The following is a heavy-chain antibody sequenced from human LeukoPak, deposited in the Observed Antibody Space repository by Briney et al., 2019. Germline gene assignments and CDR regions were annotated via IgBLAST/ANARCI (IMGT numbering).Heavy chain of an antibody. CDR2: IYRGGST. CDR1: GFTVSSNY. V-gene: IGHV3-53*01. CDR3: ARRYCSGGSCYSDY. D-gene: IGHD2-15*01. Sequence: GGSLRLSCAASGFTVSSNYMSWVRQAPGKGLEWVSVIYRGGSTYYADSVKGRFSISRDNSKNMLYLQMNSLRAEDTAVYYCARRYCSGGSCYSDYWGQGTLVTVSS. J-gene: IGHJ4*02.